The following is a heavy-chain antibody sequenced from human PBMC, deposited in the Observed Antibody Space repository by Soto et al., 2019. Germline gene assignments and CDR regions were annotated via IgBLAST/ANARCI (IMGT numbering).Heavy chain of an antibody. D-gene: IGHD3-22*01. V-gene: IGHV4-34*01. J-gene: IGHJ4*02. Sequence: SETLSLTCAVYGGSFSGYYWSWIRQPPGKGLEWIGEINHSGSTNYNPSLKSRVTISVDTSKNQFSLKLSSVTAADTAVYYCASPDYYDSSGYYYYWGQGTLVTVSS. CDR1: GGSFSGYY. CDR2: INHSGST. CDR3: ASPDYYDSSGYYYY.